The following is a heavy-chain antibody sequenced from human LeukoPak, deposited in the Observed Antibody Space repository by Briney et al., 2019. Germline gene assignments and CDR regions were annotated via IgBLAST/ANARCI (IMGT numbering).Heavy chain of an antibody. CDR2: ISGSGGST. V-gene: IGHV3-23*01. J-gene: IGHJ4*02. CDR3: AKDLGYYDSSGLT. CDR1: GFTFSSYA. Sequence: QPGGSLRLSCAASGFTFSSYAMSWVRPAPGKGLEWVSAISGSGGSTYYADSVKGRFTISRDNSKNTLYLQMNSLRAEDTAVYYCAKDLGYYDSSGLTWGQGTLVTVSS. D-gene: IGHD3-22*01.